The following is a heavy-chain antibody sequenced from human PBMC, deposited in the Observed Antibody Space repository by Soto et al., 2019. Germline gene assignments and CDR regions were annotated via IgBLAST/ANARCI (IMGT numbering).Heavy chain of an antibody. CDR2: ISAYNGNT. J-gene: IGHJ2*01. CDR3: ARVGYYDSSGYYPYYWYFDL. V-gene: IGHV1-18*01. CDR1: GYTFTSYG. D-gene: IGHD3-22*01. Sequence: ASVKVSCKASGYTFTSYGISWVRQAPGQGLEWMGWISAYNGNTNYAQKLQGRVTMTTDTSTSTAYMELRSLRSDDTAVYYCARVGYYDSSGYYPYYWYFDLWRRVTLVAVS.